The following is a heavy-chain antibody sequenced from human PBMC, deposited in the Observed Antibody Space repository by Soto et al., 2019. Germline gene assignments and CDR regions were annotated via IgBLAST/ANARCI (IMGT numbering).Heavy chain of an antibody. V-gene: IGHV1-69*02. Sequence: SVKVSCKASGGTFSSYTISWVRQAPGQGLEWMGRIIPILGIANYAQKFQGRVTITADKSTSTAYMELRSLRSDDTAVYYCARVVGAYYYYGMDVWGQGTTVTVSS. CDR1: GGTFSSYT. D-gene: IGHD3-16*01. CDR3: ARVVGAYYYYGMDV. J-gene: IGHJ6*02. CDR2: IIPILGIA.